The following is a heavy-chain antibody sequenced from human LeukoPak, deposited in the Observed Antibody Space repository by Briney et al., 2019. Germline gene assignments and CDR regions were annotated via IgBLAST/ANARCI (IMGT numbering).Heavy chain of an antibody. CDR2: MNPNSGNT. V-gene: IGHV1-8*01. D-gene: IGHD2-2*01. J-gene: IGHJ5*02. CDR3: ARGLCSSTSCYLEWFDP. Sequence: ASVKVSCKASGYTFTNYDINWVRQATGQGLEWMGWMNPNSGNTGYAQKFQGRVTMTRNTSISTAYMELSSLRSEDTAVYYCARGLCSSTSCYLEWFDPWGQGTLVTVSS. CDR1: GYTFTNYD.